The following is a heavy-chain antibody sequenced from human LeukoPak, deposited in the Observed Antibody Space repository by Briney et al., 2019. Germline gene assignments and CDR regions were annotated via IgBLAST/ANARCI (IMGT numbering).Heavy chain of an antibody. CDR2: IYPGDSDS. V-gene: IGHV5-51*01. D-gene: IGHD3-16*01. Sequence: GESLKISCKGSGYSFSSYWIAWVRQMPGKGLEWMGIIYPGDSDSKYSRSFQGQVTTSADKSINTAYLQWSGLKASDSAMYYCARRLGGADVFDIWGQGTMVTVSS. CDR3: ARRLGGADVFDI. CDR1: GYSFSSYW. J-gene: IGHJ3*02.